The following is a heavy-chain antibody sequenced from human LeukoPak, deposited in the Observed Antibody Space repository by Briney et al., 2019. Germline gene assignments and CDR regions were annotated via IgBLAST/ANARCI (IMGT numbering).Heavy chain of an antibody. CDR3: ASRGDGYNRWAFDI. D-gene: IGHD5-24*01. V-gene: IGHV1-69*01. CDR1: GGTFSSYA. Sequence: SVKVSCKASGGTFSSYAISWVRQAPGQGLEWMGGIIPIIGTANYAQKFQGRVTITADESTSTAYMELSSLRSEDTAVYYCASRGDGYNRWAFDIWGQGTMVTVSS. CDR2: IIPIIGTA. J-gene: IGHJ3*02.